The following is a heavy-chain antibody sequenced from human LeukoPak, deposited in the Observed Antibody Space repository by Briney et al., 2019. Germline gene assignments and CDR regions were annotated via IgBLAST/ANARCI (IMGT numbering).Heavy chain of an antibody. Sequence: ASVKVSCKASGYTFTSYDINWVRQAAGQGLEWVGWMNPNSRNTGYAQKFQGSVTMTMDTAISTAYMELSSLRPDDTAVYYCARVYSDSSGYYVQGFDYWGQGTLVTVSS. CDR1: GYTFTSYD. V-gene: IGHV1-8*01. CDR3: ARVYSDSSGYYVQGFDY. CDR2: MNPNSRNT. D-gene: IGHD3-22*01. J-gene: IGHJ4*02.